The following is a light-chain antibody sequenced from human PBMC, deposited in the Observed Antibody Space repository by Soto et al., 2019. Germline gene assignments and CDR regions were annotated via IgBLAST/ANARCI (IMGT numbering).Light chain of an antibody. Sequence: QSVLTQPPSVSAAPVQRVTISCSGSSSNIGGNSVSWYHQLPGTAPKLLIYDDNKRPSGIPDRFSGSKSGTSATLGITGFQTGDEADYYCGSLDSSLSAYVFGPGTKVTVL. J-gene: IGLJ1*01. CDR3: GSLDSSLSAYV. CDR1: SSNIGGNS. V-gene: IGLV1-51*01. CDR2: DDN.